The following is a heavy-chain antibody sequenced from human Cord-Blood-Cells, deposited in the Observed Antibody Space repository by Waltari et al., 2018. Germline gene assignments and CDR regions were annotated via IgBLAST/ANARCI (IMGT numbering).Heavy chain of an antibody. V-gene: IGHV3-53*01. CDR1: GFTVSSNY. D-gene: IGHD2-2*01. J-gene: IGHJ4*02. Sequence: EVQLVESGGGLIQPGGSLRLSCAASGFTVSSNYMSWVRQAPGKGLEWGSVIYSGGSTYYADSVKGRFTISRDNSKNTLYLQMNSLRAEDTAVYYCARATSVVVPAAFDYWGQGTLVTVSS. CDR2: IYSGGST. CDR3: ARATSVVVPAAFDY.